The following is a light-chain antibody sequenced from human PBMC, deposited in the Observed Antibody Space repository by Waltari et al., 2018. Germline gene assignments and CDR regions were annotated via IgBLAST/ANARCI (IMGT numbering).Light chain of an antibody. CDR1: SGHSSYG. CDR3: QTWGTSMLWV. J-gene: IGLJ3*02. Sequence: QVVLTQSPSVSAPLGASVNLTCTLSSGHSSYGIAWHQQPPDKGPRYLLRVNNHGRNSKGEGMPDRCSGSSSEAERYLSISSLQAEDEGYYYCQTWGTSMLWVFGGGTKLTVL. V-gene: IGLV4-69*01. CDR2: VNNHGRN.